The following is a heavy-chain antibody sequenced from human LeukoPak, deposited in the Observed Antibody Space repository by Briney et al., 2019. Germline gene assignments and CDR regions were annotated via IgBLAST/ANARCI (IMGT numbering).Heavy chain of an antibody. D-gene: IGHD3-22*01. CDR2: ISYDGSYK. V-gene: IGHV3-30*04. CDR1: GFTFSTYA. Sequence: GGSLRLSCAASGFTFSTYAMHWVRQAPGKGLEWVAVISYDGSYKYYADSVKGRLTISRDNSKNTLYLQMNSLRAEDTAVYYCARDLFYDSSDFGAFDIWGQGTMVTVSS. J-gene: IGHJ3*02. CDR3: ARDLFYDSSDFGAFDI.